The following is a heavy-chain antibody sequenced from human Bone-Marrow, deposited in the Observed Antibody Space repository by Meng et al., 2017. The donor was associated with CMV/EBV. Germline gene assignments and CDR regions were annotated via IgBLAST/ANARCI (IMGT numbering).Heavy chain of an antibody. Sequence: GGSLRLSCAASGFTFSSYSMNWVRQAPGKGLEWVSSISSSSSYIYYADSVKGRFTISRDNAKNSLYLQMNSLRAEDTAVYYCARADGDSLYYYYGMDVWGQGTTVTVSS. CDR1: GFTFSSYS. CDR2: ISSSSSYI. J-gene: IGHJ6*02. D-gene: IGHD4-17*01. V-gene: IGHV3-21*01. CDR3: ARADGDSLYYYYGMDV.